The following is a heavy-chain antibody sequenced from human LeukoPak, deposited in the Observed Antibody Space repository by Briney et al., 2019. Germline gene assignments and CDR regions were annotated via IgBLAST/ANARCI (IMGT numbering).Heavy chain of an antibody. CDR2: ISYDGSNK. Sequence: PGGSLRLSCAASGFTFSSYAMHWVRQAPGKGLEWVAVISYDGSNKYYADSVKGRFTISRDNPKNTLYLQMNSLRAEDTAVYYCARAGSDFWSASPYYYYYMDVWGKGTTVTVSS. D-gene: IGHD3-3*01. V-gene: IGHV3-30-3*01. J-gene: IGHJ6*03. CDR1: GFTFSSYA. CDR3: ARAGSDFWSASPYYYYYMDV.